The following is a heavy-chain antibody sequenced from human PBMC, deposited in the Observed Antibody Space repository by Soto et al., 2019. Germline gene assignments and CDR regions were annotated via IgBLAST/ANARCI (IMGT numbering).Heavy chain of an antibody. D-gene: IGHD6-13*01. J-gene: IGHJ6*03. Sequence: EVQLVESGGGLVQPGGSLRLSCAASGFTFSTYGMHWVRQAPGKGLEWVSAISSDGGSTYYANSVKGRFTISRDNSQHTLYLQMGSLRAEDMAVYYCARGSGSWCGYYYYMDVWGKGTTFTVS. CDR2: ISSDGGST. CDR3: ARGSGSWCGYYYYMDV. CDR1: GFTFSTYG. V-gene: IGHV3-64*01.